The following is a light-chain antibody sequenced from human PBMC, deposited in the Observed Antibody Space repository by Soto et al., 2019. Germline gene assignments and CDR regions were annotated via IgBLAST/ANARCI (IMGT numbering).Light chain of an antibody. Sequence: VMTQSPATLSVSPGERATLSCRASQSINNNLAWYQQQPGQAPRLIMFRTSTRATGVPARFSGSGSETDFNLTISSLQSEDFALYYCQQYNNWPRATFGGGTRWIS. V-gene: IGKV3-15*01. CDR2: RTS. J-gene: IGKJ4*01. CDR3: QQYNNWPRAT. CDR1: QSINNN.